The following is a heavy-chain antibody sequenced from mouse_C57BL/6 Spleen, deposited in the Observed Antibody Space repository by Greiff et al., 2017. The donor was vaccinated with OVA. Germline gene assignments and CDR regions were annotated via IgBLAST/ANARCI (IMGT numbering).Heavy chain of an antibody. Sequence: QVQLQQPGAELVRPGSSVKLSCKASGYTFTSYWMHWVKQRPIQGLEWIGNIDPSDSETNYNQKFKDKATLTVDKSSSTAYMQLSSLTSEDSAVYYCARGAAQASGALDYWGQGTSVTVSA. CDR3: ARGAAQASGALDY. V-gene: IGHV1-52*01. D-gene: IGHD3-2*02. CDR2: IDPSDSET. CDR1: GYTFTSYW. J-gene: IGHJ4*01.